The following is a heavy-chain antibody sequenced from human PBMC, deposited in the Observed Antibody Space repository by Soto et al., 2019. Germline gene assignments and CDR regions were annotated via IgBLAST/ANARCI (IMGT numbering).Heavy chain of an antibody. V-gene: IGHV4-31*03. J-gene: IGHJ4*02. CDR2: IYDSVNT. CDR3: ARVDHRGYFPILTDY. Sequence: SETLSVTCTVSVDSLSIGGHYWSWIRQHRGKGLEWIGHIYDSVNTYYSPSLRSRVTLSADMSKNQFSLNLRSVTAADTAVYYCARVDHRGYFPILTDYWGQGTLVTVSS. CDR1: VDSLSIGGHY. D-gene: IGHD3-9*01.